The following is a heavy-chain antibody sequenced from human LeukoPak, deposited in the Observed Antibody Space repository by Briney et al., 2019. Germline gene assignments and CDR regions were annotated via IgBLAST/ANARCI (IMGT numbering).Heavy chain of an antibody. J-gene: IGHJ3*02. Sequence: PSETLSLTCTVSGGSISTYYWSWIRQPPGKGLEWIGCIYYTGSANYNPSLKSRGTISVDTSKNQFPLKLSSVTAADTAVYYCARGSITVVPAFDIWGQGTMFTVSS. V-gene: IGHV4-59*12. CDR3: ARGSITVVPAFDI. D-gene: IGHD4-23*01. CDR1: GGSISTYY. CDR2: IYYTGSA.